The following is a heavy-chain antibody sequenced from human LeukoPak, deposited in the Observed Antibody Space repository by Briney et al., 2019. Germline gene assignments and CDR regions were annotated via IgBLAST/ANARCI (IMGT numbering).Heavy chain of an antibody. Sequence: GGSLRLSXAASGFTFSSYSMNWVSQPPGKGLEWLSSISSSSSYIYYADSVKGRFTISRDNAKNSLYLQMNSLRAEDTAVYYCARASSGWYGNFDYWGQGTLVTVSS. V-gene: IGHV3-21*01. D-gene: IGHD6-19*01. CDR3: ARASSGWYGNFDY. J-gene: IGHJ4*02. CDR1: GFTFSSYS. CDR2: ISSSSSYI.